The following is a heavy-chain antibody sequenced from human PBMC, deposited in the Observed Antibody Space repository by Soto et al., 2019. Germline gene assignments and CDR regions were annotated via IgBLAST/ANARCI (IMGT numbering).Heavy chain of an antibody. V-gene: IGHV2-5*02. D-gene: IGHD6-19*01. J-gene: IGHJ4*02. CDR1: GFSLSTSGVG. CDR3: EHIGRAGTSWGY. CDR2: IYWDDDK. Sequence: QITLKESGPTLVKPTQTLTLTCTFSGFSLSTSGVGVGWIRQPPGKALEWLALIYWDDDKRYSPSLKSRLTITKDTSKNQVVLTMTNMDPVDTAAYYCEHIGRAGTSWGYWGQGTLVTVSS.